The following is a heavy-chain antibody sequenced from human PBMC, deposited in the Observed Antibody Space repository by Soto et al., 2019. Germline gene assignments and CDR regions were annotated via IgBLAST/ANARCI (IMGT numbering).Heavy chain of an antibody. CDR1: GGTFSSYT. J-gene: IGHJ6*03. V-gene: IGHV1-69*02. CDR3: ARARDVYGDYSHHYYMDV. D-gene: IGHD4-17*01. Sequence: QVQLVQSGAEVKKPGSSVKVSCKASGGTFSSYTISWVRQAPGQGLEWMGRIIPILGIANYAQKFQGRVTITADKSTSTAYMELSSLRSEDTAVYYCARARDVYGDYSHHYYMDVWGKGTTVTVSS. CDR2: IIPILGIA.